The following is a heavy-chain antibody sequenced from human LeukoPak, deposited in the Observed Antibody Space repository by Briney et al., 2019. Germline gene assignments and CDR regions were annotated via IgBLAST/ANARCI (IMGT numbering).Heavy chain of an antibody. D-gene: IGHD6-6*01. CDR3: ARETIAARDDAFDI. CDR1: GGSISSYY. J-gene: IGHJ3*02. V-gene: IGHV4-59*01. CDR2: IYYSGST. Sequence: KPSETLSLTCTVSGGSISSYYWSWIRQPPGKGLEWIGYIYYSGSTNYNPSLKSRVTISVDTSKNQFSLKLSSVTAADTAVYYCARETIAARDDAFDIWGQGTMVTVSS.